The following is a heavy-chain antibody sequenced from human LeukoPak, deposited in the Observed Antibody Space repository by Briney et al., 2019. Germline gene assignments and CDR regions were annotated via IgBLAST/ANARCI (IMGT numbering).Heavy chain of an antibody. D-gene: IGHD2-2*01. CDR2: IIPIFGTA. J-gene: IGHJ4*02. Sequence: ASVKVSCKASGGTFSSYAINWVRQDPGQGLEWMGGIIPIFGTANYAQKFQDRVTITADESTSTAYMELSSLRSEDTAIYYCASRLYCSNTRCRNFPFAYWGQGTLVTVSS. CDR3: ASRLYCSNTRCRNFPFAY. CDR1: GGTFSSYA. V-gene: IGHV1-69*13.